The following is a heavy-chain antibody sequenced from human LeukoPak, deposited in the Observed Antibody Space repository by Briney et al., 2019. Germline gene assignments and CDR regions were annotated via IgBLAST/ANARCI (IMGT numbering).Heavy chain of an antibody. V-gene: IGHV3-23*01. CDR1: GFTFSNYA. J-gene: IGHJ4*02. CDR2: ISGSGGST. CDR3: AKRAPVAAAGTGRYFDY. Sequence: PGGSLRLSCAASGFTFSNYAMSWVRQAPGKGLEWVSAISGSGGSTYYADSVKGRFTISRDNSKNTLYLQMNSLRAEDTAVYYCAKRAPVAAAGTGRYFDYWGQGTLVTVSS. D-gene: IGHD1/OR15-1a*01.